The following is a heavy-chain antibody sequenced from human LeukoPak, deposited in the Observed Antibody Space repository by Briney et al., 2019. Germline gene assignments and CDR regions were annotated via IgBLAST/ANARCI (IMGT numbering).Heavy chain of an antibody. CDR2: IYTSGST. V-gene: IGHV4-4*07. D-gene: IGHD3-10*01. Sequence: LSETLSLTCTVSGGSISSYYWSWIRQPAGKGLEWIGRIYTSGSTNYNPSLKSRVTISIDTSKNQFSLKLTSVTAADTAVYYCARRGVRGVISYWGQGTLVTVSS. CDR3: ARRGVRGVISY. J-gene: IGHJ4*02. CDR1: GGSISSYY.